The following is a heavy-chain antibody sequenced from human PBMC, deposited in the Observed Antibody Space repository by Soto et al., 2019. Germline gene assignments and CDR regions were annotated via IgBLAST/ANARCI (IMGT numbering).Heavy chain of an antibody. V-gene: IGHV3-23*01. J-gene: IGHJ4*02. CDR3: AKDLTWGYYYDSSGYLNY. CDR2: ISGSGGST. D-gene: IGHD3-22*01. Sequence: EVQLLESGGGLVQPGGSLRISCAASGFTFSSYAMSWVRQAPGKGLEWVSAISGSGGSTYYADSVKGRFTISRDNSKNTLYLQMSSRRAEDTAVYYCAKDLTWGYYYDSSGYLNYWGQGTLVTVSS. CDR1: GFTFSSYA.